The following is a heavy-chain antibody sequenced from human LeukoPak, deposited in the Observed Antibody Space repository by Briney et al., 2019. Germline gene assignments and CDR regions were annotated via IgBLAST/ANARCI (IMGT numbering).Heavy chain of an antibody. V-gene: IGHV3-53*01. D-gene: IGHD4-17*01. CDR2: IYSGGST. J-gene: IGHJ4*02. CDR1: GFTVSSNY. Sequence: GGSLRLSCAASGFTVSSNYMSWVRQAPGKGLEWVSVIYSGGSTYYADSVKGRFTISRDNSKNTLYLQMNSLRAEDTAVYYCARDQRTVTTPHNDYWGQGTLVTVSS. CDR3: ARDQRTVTTPHNDY.